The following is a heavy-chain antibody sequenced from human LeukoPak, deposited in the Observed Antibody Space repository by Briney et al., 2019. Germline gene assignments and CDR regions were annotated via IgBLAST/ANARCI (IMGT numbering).Heavy chain of an antibody. Sequence: GESLKISCKGSGYSFTSYWIGWVRQMPGKGLEWMGIIYPGDSDTRYSPSFQGQVTISANKSISTAYLQWSSLKASDTAMYYCARRFAVVAEDNDAFDIWGQGTMVTVSS. V-gene: IGHV5-51*01. CDR2: IYPGDSDT. CDR3: ARRFAVVAEDNDAFDI. D-gene: IGHD2-15*01. CDR1: GYSFTSYW. J-gene: IGHJ3*02.